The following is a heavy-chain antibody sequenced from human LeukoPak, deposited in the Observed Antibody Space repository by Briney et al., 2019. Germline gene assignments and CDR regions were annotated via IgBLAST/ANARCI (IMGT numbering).Heavy chain of an antibody. V-gene: IGHV4-39*07. CDR1: GGSISSSSYY. J-gene: IGHJ4*02. CDR3: ASTWIQLWVFDY. Sequence: SETLSLTCTVSGGSISSSSYYWGWIRQPPGKGLEWIGSIYYSGSTYYNPSLKSRVTISVDTSKNQFSLKLSSVTAADTAVYYCASTWIQLWVFDYWGQGTLVTVSS. D-gene: IGHD5-18*01. CDR2: IYYSGST.